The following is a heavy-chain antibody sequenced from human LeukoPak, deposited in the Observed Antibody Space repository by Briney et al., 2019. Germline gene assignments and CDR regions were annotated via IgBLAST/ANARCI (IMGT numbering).Heavy chain of an antibody. CDR1: GFIFSSHN. V-gene: IGHV3-21*01. D-gene: IGHD6-6*01. J-gene: IGHJ4*02. CDR2: ISSGSDHI. Sequence: GGSLRLSCAASGFIFSSHNMNWLRQAPGKGLEWVSSISSGSDHIYYADSVRGRFTISRDNAKNSLYLQMDSLRAEDTAVFFCARNDYSTSSGYDSWGQGTLVTVSS. CDR3: ARNDYSTSSGYDS.